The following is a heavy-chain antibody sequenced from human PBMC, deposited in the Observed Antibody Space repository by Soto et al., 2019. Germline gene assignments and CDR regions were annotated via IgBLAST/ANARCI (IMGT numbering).Heavy chain of an antibody. Sequence: GGSLRLSCAASGFTFGSYAMSWVRQAPGKGLEWVSAISGSGGSTYYADSVKGRFTISRDNSKNTLYLQMNSLRAEDTAVYYCAKTHTRPNWFDPWGQGTLVTVSS. D-gene: IGHD3-3*01. CDR2: ISGSGGST. CDR1: GFTFGSYA. J-gene: IGHJ5*02. V-gene: IGHV3-23*01. CDR3: AKTHTRPNWFDP.